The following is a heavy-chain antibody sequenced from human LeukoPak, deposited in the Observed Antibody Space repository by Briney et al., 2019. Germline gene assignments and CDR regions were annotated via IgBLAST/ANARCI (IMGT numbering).Heavy chain of an antibody. D-gene: IGHD2-21*02. CDR3: GKGDAVTAIFPLDY. J-gene: IGHJ4*02. Sequence: GGSLRLSCAASGFTFSTYAMNWVRQAPGKGLEWVPGISGSGGTTYYADSVQGRFTISRDNSKKTVFLQMNSLRAEDTAVYYCGKGDAVTAIFPLDYWGQGTLVIVSS. V-gene: IGHV3-23*01. CDR1: GFTFSTYA. CDR2: ISGSGGTT.